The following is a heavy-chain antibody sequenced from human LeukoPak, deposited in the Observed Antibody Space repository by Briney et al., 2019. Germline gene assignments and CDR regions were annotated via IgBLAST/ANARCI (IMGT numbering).Heavy chain of an antibody. Sequence: ASVKVSCKASGYTFTSYDINWVRQATGQGLEWMGWISAYNGNTNYAQKLQGRVTMTTDTSTSTAYMELRSLRSDDTAAYYCARSSYCSSTSCFEYFPHWGQGTLVTVSS. V-gene: IGHV1-18*01. CDR2: ISAYNGNT. J-gene: IGHJ1*01. CDR3: ARSSYCSSTSCFEYFPH. D-gene: IGHD2-2*01. CDR1: GYTFTSYD.